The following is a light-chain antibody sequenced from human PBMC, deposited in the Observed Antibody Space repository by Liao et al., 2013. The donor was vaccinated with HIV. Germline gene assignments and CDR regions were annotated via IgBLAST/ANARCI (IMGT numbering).Light chain of an antibody. J-gene: IGLJ2*01. V-gene: IGLV3-21*04. CDR1: NIGSNS. CDR2: YDT. CDR3: QVWDSASDQQI. Sequence: SYVVTQPPSVSVAPGKTAKIPCGGDNIGSNSVHWYQQKPGQAPVLVIYYDTDRPSGIPERFSGSNSGNTATLTISRVEAGDEADYFCQVWDSASDQQIFGGGTKLTVL.